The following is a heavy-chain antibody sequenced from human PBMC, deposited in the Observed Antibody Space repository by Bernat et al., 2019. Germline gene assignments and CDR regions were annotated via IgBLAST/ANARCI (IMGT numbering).Heavy chain of an antibody. CDR2: ISGGGDRT. V-gene: IGHV3-23*04. CDR1: GFTFSSYD. J-gene: IGHJ6*02. Sequence: VQLVESGGGVVQPGRSLRVSCAASGFTFSSYDMIWVRQAPGKGLEWVSGISGGGDRTYDADSVKGRFTISRDNSKNTLSLQMNSLRAEDTAVYYCAKILSQVDYYWYGADVWGQGTTVTVSS. CDR3: AKILSQVDYYWYGADV. D-gene: IGHD2-15*01.